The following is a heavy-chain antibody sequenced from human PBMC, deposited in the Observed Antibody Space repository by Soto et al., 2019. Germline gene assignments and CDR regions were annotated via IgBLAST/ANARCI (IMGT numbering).Heavy chain of an antibody. CDR1: GGSISSYY. CDR2: IYYTGST. CDR3: ARLTSGYYANFDN. Sequence: SETLSLACTVSGGSISSYYWSWVRQPPGKGLEWIGYIYYTGSTNYNPSLKSRITISLDTSKNQFSLKLTSVTAADTAVYYCARLTSGYYANFDNWGQGTLVTVSS. V-gene: IGHV4-59*08. D-gene: IGHD3-22*01. J-gene: IGHJ4*02.